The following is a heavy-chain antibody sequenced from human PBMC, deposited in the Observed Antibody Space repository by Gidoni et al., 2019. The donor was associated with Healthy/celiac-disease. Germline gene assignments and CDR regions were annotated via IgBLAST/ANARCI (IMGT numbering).Heavy chain of an antibody. V-gene: IGHV4-39*01. D-gene: IGHD6-13*01. CDR3: ARLGRIAAQGMLPDY. Sequence: QLHLQESCPGLVKPSVTMSLTCPVSGASISRSIYYWGWIRQHPGKGLKWIGCIYYSGSTYYNPSLKSRVTISVDTSKNQFSLKLSSVTAADTAVYYCARLGRIAAQGMLPDYWGQGTLVTVSS. CDR2: IYYSGST. J-gene: IGHJ4*02. CDR1: GASISRSIYY.